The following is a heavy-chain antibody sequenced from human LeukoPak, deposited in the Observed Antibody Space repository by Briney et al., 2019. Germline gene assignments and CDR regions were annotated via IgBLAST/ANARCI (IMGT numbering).Heavy chain of an antibody. Sequence: GGSLRLSCAASGFTFSSYSMNWVRQASGKGLEGVSSISSSSSYIYYADSVKGRFTISRDNAKNSLYLQMNSLRAEDTAVYSCARDEAGDYWGQGTLVTVSS. V-gene: IGHV3-21*01. J-gene: IGHJ4*02. CDR3: ARDEAGDY. CDR1: GFTFSSYS. CDR2: ISSSSSYI.